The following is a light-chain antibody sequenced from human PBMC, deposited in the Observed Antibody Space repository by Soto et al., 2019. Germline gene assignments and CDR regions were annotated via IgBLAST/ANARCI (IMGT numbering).Light chain of an antibody. CDR3: SSSTGSSTPV. CDR2: DVS. J-gene: IGLJ1*01. Sequence: QSALTQPASVSGSPGQSITISCTGTSSDVGGYNYVSWYQQHPGKAPKLMIYDVSNRPSGVSNRFSGSKSGNTASLTISGLQAEDEADYYCSSSTGSSTPVFGTGTKLTVL. CDR1: SSDVGGYNY. V-gene: IGLV2-14*01.